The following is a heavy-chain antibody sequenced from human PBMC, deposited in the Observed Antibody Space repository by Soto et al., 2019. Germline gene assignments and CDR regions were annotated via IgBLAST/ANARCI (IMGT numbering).Heavy chain of an antibody. D-gene: IGHD3-10*01. CDR3: ARAPSTYFDYFDY. CDR1: GFTFSTYG. V-gene: IGHV3-33*01. J-gene: IGHJ4*02. Sequence: QVQLVESGGGVVQPGRSLRLSCAASGFTFSTYGMHWFRQAPGKGLEWVAGIWYDGRNKYYADSVTGRFTISRDNSKNPLYLQMNSLRAEDTAVYYCARAPSTYFDYFDYWGQGTLVTVSS. CDR2: IWYDGRNK.